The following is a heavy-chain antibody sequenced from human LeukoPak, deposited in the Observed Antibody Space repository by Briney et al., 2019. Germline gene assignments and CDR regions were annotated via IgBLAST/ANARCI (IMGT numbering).Heavy chain of an antibody. CDR1: GYTFTGYY. Sequence: ASVKVSCKASGYTFTGYYMHWVRQAPGQGLEWMGWINPNSGGTNYAQKFQGRVAMTRDTSISTAYMELSRLRSDDTAVYYCASPYSGYESGVVVDIWGQGTMVTVSS. J-gene: IGHJ3*02. D-gene: IGHD5-12*01. V-gene: IGHV1-2*02. CDR2: INPNSGGT. CDR3: ASPYSGYESGVVVDI.